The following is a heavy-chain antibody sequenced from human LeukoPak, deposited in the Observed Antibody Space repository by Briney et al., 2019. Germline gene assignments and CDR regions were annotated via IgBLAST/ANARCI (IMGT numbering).Heavy chain of an antibody. J-gene: IGHJ3*01. Sequence: GGSLRLSWAAAGFTAIMNYTSWASQAHGRGLGWASVILSGGSTYYADSVKGRFTISRDNSKNTLYLQMNSLRAEDTAVYYCARGNGDYVAWGQGTMVTVSS. CDR3: ARGNGDYVA. D-gene: IGHD4-17*01. CDR2: ILSGGST. CDR1: GFTAIMNY. V-gene: IGHV3-66*01.